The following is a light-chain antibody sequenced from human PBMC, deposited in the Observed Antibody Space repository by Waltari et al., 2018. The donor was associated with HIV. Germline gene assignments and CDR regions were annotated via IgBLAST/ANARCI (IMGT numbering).Light chain of an antibody. CDR2: GAS. CDR1: QSVDSNY. CDR3: QQYGASPT. J-gene: IGKJ1*01. V-gene: IGKV3-20*01. Sequence: EIVLTQSPGTLSLSPGDRATLFCRASQSVDSNYIAWYQHKSGQPPRLLIYGASNRATRIPDKFGGSGSGTHFSLSINKLAPEDFAMYYCQQYGASPTFGQGNKVEI.